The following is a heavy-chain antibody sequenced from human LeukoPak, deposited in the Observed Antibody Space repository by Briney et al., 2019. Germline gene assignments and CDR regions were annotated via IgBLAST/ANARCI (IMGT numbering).Heavy chain of an antibody. V-gene: IGHV4-59*01. D-gene: IGHD6-6*01. CDR1: GDSISTYY. CDR3: ARHGPYSSSSPFDY. Sequence: SETLSLTCTVSGDSISTYYWSRIRQPPGKGLEWIGYIYYSGSTTYNPSLKSRVTISVDSPKNQFSLKLTSVTAADTAVYYCARHGPYSSSSPFDYWGQGTLVTVSS. J-gene: IGHJ4*02. CDR2: IYYSGST.